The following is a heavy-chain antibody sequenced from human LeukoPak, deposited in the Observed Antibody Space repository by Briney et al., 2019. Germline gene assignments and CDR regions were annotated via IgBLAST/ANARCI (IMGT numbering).Heavy chain of an antibody. V-gene: IGHV3-30*03. J-gene: IGHJ4*02. CDR1: GFTFSSYG. Sequence: GGSLRLSCAASGFTFSSYGMHWVRQAPGKGLEWVAVISYDGSNKYYADSVKGRFTISRDNAKNSLYLQMNSLRAEDTAVYYCARDIPYWIGYDSSGYYDYWGQGTLVTVSS. D-gene: IGHD3-22*01. CDR2: ISYDGSNK. CDR3: ARDIPYWIGYDSSGYYDY.